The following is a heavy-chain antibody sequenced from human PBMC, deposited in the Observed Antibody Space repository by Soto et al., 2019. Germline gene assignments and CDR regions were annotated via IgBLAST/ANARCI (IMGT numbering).Heavy chain of an antibody. V-gene: IGHV1-2*02. J-gene: IGHJ4*02. D-gene: IGHD5-12*01. CDR1: GYTFTGYY. CDR3: ARHSGYDYGFDL. Sequence: ASVKVSCTASGYTFTGYYIHWVRQAPGQGLEWMGWINPNNGDTNFAQKFQGRVTMTRDTSTSTAYMELSSLRFDDTAVYYCARHSGYDYGFDLWGQGTLVTGSS. CDR2: INPNNGDT.